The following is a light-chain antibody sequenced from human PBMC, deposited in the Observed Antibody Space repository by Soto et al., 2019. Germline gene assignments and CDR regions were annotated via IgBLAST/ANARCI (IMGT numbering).Light chain of an antibody. Sequence: DIQMTQSPSSLSASVGDRVTITCRASQSISSYLNWYQQKPGKAPKLLIYAASSLQSGVPSRFSGSGSGTDFTLTISSLQPEDFATYYCQQSYSTLLIYTFGQGTKLEIK. CDR1: QSISSY. CDR2: AAS. J-gene: IGKJ2*01. V-gene: IGKV1-39*01. CDR3: QQSYSTLLIYT.